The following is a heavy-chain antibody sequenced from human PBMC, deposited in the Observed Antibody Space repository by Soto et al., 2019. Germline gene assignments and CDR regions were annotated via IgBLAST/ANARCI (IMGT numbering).Heavy chain of an antibody. D-gene: IGHD6-6*01. J-gene: IGHJ3*02. CDR2: IYYSGST. CDR3: AREYSSSSVAFDI. Sequence: SETLSLTCTVSGGSISSGDYYWSWIRQPPGKGLEWIGYIYYSGSTYYNPSLKSRVTISVDTSKNQFSLKLSSVTAADTAVYYCAREYSSSSVAFDIWGQGTMVTVSS. CDR1: GGSISSGDYY. V-gene: IGHV4-30-4*01.